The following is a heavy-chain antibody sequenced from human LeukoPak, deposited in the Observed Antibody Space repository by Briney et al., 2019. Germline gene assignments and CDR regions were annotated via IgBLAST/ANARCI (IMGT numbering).Heavy chain of an antibody. CDR1: GYSHTSEW. CDR3: TREVVGTTIKNFDS. CDR2: INSGSGSV. V-gene: IGHV1-46*01. D-gene: IGHD4-11*01. J-gene: IGHJ4*02. Sequence: ASVKVSCKATGYSHTSEWMHWVRQAPGQGLEWMGAINSGSGSVSHAQKLQGRVTMTRDTATSTVYMELSSLGSEDTAVYYCTREVVGTTIKNFDSWGQGTLVTVSP.